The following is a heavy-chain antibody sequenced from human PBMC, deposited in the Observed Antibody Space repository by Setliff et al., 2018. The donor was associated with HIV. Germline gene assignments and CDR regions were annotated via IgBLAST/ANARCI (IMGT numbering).Heavy chain of an antibody. Sequence: SVKVSCKASGGSFSSYGITWVRQAPGQGLEWMGRIIPSIATAKSAQKFQGRVTITADKSTSTAYMELSSLRSEDTAVYYCARDVYYYFYMDVWGKGTTVTVSS. V-gene: IGHV1-69*04. J-gene: IGHJ6*03. CDR3: ARDVYYYFYMDV. CDR1: GGSFSSYG. CDR2: IIPSIATA.